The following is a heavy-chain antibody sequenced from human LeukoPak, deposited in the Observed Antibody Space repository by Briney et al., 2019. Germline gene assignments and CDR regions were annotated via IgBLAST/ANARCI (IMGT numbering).Heavy chain of an antibody. D-gene: IGHD5-12*01. Sequence: ASVKVSCKASGYTFTSYGISWVRQAPGQRLEWMGWISAYNGNTNYAQKFLGRVSMTADTSTSTAYMELRSLTSDDTAVYYCARSGRGTYYYFDLWGQGTLVTVSS. V-gene: IGHV1-18*01. CDR1: GYTFTSYG. J-gene: IGHJ4*02. CDR2: ISAYNGNT. CDR3: ARSGRGTYYYFDL.